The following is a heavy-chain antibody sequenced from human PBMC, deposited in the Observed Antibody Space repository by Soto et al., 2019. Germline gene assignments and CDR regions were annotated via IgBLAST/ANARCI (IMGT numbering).Heavy chain of an antibody. Sequence: SETLSLTCTVSGGSISSYYWSWIRQPPGKGLEWIGYIYYSGSTNYNPSLKSRVTISVDTSKNQFSLKLSSVTAADTAVYYCAREGSTADLTNYYYGMDVWGQGTTVTVSS. J-gene: IGHJ6*02. V-gene: IGHV4-59*01. D-gene: IGHD6-6*01. CDR2: IYYSGST. CDR3: AREGSTADLTNYYYGMDV. CDR1: GGSISSYY.